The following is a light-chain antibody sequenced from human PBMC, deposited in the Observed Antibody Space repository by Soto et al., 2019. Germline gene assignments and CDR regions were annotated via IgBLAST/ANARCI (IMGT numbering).Light chain of an antibody. J-gene: IGLJ1*01. CDR2: GNT. V-gene: IGLV1-40*01. Sequence: QPVLTQPPSVSGAPGQRVTISCTGSSSNIGAGYDVNWYQQLPGTAPKLLIYGNTNRPSGVPDRFSGSKSGTSASLAITGLQADDEADYYCKSYDSSLSGSYVFGTGTKLTVL. CDR3: KSYDSSLSGSYV. CDR1: SSNIGAGYD.